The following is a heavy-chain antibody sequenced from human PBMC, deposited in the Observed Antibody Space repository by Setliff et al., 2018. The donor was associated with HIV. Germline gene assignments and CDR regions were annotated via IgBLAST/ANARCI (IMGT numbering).Heavy chain of an antibody. V-gene: IGHV4-34*01. D-gene: IGHD6-19*01. CDR3: ARGPKRVQWLVPYYFDY. Sequence: SETLSLTCAVYGGSFSGYYWSWIRQPPGKGLEWIGEIDHSGSTNYNPSLKSRVTISVDTSKNQFSLKLSSVTAADTAVYYCARGPKRVQWLVPYYFDYWGQGTLVTVSS. CDR2: IDHSGST. J-gene: IGHJ4*02. CDR1: GGSFSGYY.